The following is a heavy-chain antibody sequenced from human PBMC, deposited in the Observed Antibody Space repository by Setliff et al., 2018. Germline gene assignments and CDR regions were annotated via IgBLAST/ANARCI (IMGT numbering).Heavy chain of an antibody. V-gene: IGHV1-24*01. CDR3: ARGLGYCTNGVCYTGWYYYYGMDV. J-gene: IGHJ6*02. CDR2: FDPEDGET. Sequence: ASVKVSCKASGYTFTSYAMNWVRQAPGQGLEWMGGFDPEDGETIYAQKFQGRVTMTEDTSTDTAYMELSSLRSEDTAVYYCARGLGYCTNGVCYTGWYYYYGMDVWGQGTTVTVSS. D-gene: IGHD2-8*01. CDR1: GYTFTSYA.